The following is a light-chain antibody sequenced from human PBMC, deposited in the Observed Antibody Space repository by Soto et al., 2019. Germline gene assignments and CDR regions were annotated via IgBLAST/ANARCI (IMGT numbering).Light chain of an antibody. CDR3: QQRSNWPPIT. CDR1: QSVSSY. CDR2: DAS. J-gene: IGKJ5*01. V-gene: IGKV3-11*01. Sequence: ENALTQSPATLSLSPGEGATLSCRASQSVSSYLAWYQQKPGQAPRLLIYDASNRATGIPARFSGSGSGTDFTLTISSLEPEDFAVYYCQQRSNWPPITFGQGTRLEIK.